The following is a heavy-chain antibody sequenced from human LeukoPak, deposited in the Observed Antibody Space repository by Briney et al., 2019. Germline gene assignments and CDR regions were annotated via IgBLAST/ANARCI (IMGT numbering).Heavy chain of an antibody. D-gene: IGHD6-19*01. CDR2: ISVSGAMT. CDR3: VRDQQWLVPDY. Sequence: GGSLRLSCAGSGFTFSSRGMSWVRQPPGKRLQWVSGISVSGAMTYYVDSVKGRFIISRDNSKNTVYLQMNSLTTEDTAVYYCVRDQQWLVPDYWGQGALVTVSS. V-gene: IGHV3-23*01. J-gene: IGHJ4*02. CDR1: GFTFSSRG.